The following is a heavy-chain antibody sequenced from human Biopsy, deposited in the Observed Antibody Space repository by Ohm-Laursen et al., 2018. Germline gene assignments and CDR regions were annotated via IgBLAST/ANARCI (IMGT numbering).Heavy chain of an antibody. J-gene: IGHJ3*01. Sequence: TLSLTCAVDGGSFSGYDWMWIRQPPGKGLEWVGEFNHTGTTIYNPSLKSRLTISVDKSKNHFSLRLTSVTAADTATYFCAKRPYGDNAGAFECWGQGTVVTVSS. V-gene: IGHV4-34*01. CDR2: FNHTGTT. D-gene: IGHD3-10*01. CDR3: AKRPYGDNAGAFEC. CDR1: GGSFSGYD.